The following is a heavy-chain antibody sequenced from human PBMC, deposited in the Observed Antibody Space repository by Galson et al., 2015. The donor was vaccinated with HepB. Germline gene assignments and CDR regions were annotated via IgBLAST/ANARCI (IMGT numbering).Heavy chain of an antibody. CDR2: ISSRSDTK. V-gene: IGHV3-9*01. CDR1: GFIFSTYS. Sequence: SLRLSCAASGFIFSTYSMHWVRQAPGKGLEWVSGISSRSDTKIYADSVKGRFTISRDNAKNSLYLQINSLRGEDTAFYYCARRSGSFAFDIWGQGTMVTVSS. J-gene: IGHJ3*02. D-gene: IGHD6-6*01. CDR3: ARRSGSFAFDI.